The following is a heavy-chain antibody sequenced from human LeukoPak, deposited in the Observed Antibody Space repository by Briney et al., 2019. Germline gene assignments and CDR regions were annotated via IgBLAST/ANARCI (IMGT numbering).Heavy chain of an antibody. V-gene: IGHV3-20*04. CDR1: GFRFDDYG. J-gene: IGHJ6*03. D-gene: IGHD2-2*01. CDR3: GRVYCSTTSCYDYYDYYMDV. Sequence: PGGSLRLSGAAAGFRFDDYGMSWVGHVAGKGLEWVSGTNWDGASTGYADSVKGRFTISRDNVKNFLYLQMNSLRVEDTALYFCGRVYCSTTSCYDYYDYYMDVWGKGTTVTVSS. CDR2: TNWDGAST.